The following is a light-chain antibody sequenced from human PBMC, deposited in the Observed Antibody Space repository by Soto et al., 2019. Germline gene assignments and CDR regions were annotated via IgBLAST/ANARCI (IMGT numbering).Light chain of an antibody. Sequence: VMTQSPATLSLSPGERATLSCRASQSVSSKLAWYQQKPGQAPRLLIYGASTRATGIPARFRGSGSGTDFTLTIDSLQAEDFAVYYCQQYNDSPPTFGGGTKVEIK. CDR1: QSVSSK. CDR2: GAS. V-gene: IGKV3D-15*01. J-gene: IGKJ4*01. CDR3: QQYNDSPPT.